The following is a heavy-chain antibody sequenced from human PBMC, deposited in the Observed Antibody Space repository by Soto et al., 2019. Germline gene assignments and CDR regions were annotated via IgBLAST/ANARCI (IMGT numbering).Heavy chain of an antibody. V-gene: IGHV1-3*01. CDR2: INAGNGNT. CDR1: GYTFTSYA. CDR3: ARDFWVWGIAAAGTAFDI. D-gene: IGHD6-13*01. Sequence: ASVKVSCKASGYTFTSYAMHWVRQAPGHRLEWMGWINAGNGNTKYSQKFQGRVTITRETSASTAYMELSSLGSEDTACYYCARDFWVWGIAAAGTAFDIWGQGTMVTVSS. J-gene: IGHJ3*02.